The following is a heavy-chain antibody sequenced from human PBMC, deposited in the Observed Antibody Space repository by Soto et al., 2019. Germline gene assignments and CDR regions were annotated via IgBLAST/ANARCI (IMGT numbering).Heavy chain of an antibody. V-gene: IGHV4-59*01. Sequence: SETLSLTCTVSGGSISSYYWGWIRQPPGKGLEWVGYIYYSGSTNYNPSLKSRVTISVDTSKNQFSLKLSSVTAADTAIYYCARTGCLSTNCFDFFDYWGQGTLVTVS. CDR3: ARTGCLSTNCFDFFDY. CDR2: IYYSGST. J-gene: IGHJ4*02. CDR1: GGSISSYY. D-gene: IGHD2-2*01.